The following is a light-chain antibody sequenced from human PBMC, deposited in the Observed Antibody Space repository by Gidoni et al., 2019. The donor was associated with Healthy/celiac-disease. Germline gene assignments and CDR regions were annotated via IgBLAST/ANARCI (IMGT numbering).Light chain of an antibody. CDR2: GAS. Sequence: EIVMTQSPATLSVSPRERATLSCRASQSVSSNLAWYQQKPGQAPRLLIYGASTRATGIPARFSGSGSGTEFTLTISSLQSEDFAVYDCQQYNNWPPWTFGQGTKVEIK. J-gene: IGKJ1*01. CDR1: QSVSSN. CDR3: QQYNNWPPWT. V-gene: IGKV3-15*01.